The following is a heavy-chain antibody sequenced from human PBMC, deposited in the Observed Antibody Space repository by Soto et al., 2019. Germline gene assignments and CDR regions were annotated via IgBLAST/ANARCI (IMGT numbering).Heavy chain of an antibody. CDR2: IIPILGIA. Sequence: ASVKVSCKASGGTFSSYTISWMRQAPGQGLEWMGRIIPILGIANYAQKFQGRVTITADKSTSTAYMELSSLRSEDTAVYYCARIPHPDCSGGSCYSAGAFDIWGQGTMVTVSS. J-gene: IGHJ3*02. CDR3: ARIPHPDCSGGSCYSAGAFDI. CDR1: GGTFSSYT. V-gene: IGHV1-69*02. D-gene: IGHD2-15*01.